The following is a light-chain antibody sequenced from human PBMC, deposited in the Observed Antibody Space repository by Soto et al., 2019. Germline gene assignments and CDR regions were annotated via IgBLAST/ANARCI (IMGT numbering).Light chain of an antibody. CDR1: QSISTY. V-gene: IGKV1-39*01. CDR2: AAS. J-gene: IGKJ3*01. Sequence: DIQMTQSPSSLSASVGDRVTITCRASQSISTYLNWYQQKPGKAPKLLIYAASSLQSGVPSRFSGSGSGTEFTLTISSLQPDDFATYYCQQSYSNPLLTFGPGTKVDI. CDR3: QQSYSNPLLT.